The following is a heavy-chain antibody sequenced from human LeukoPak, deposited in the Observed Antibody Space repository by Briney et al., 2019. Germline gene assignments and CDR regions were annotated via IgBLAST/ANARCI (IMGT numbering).Heavy chain of an antibody. CDR3: ARDKIYYGSGSSNWFDP. Sequence: GASVKVSRKASGYTFTSYGISWVRQAPGQGLEWMGWISAYNGNTNYAQKLQGRVTMTTDTSTSTAYMELRSLRSDDTAVYYCARDKIYYGSGSSNWFDPWGQGTLVTVSS. V-gene: IGHV1-18*01. CDR1: GYTFTSYG. CDR2: ISAYNGNT. J-gene: IGHJ5*02. D-gene: IGHD3-10*01.